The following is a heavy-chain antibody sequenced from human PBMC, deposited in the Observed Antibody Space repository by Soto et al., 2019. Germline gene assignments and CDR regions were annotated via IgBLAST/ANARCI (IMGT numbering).Heavy chain of an antibody. D-gene: IGHD3-16*01. J-gene: IGHJ3*02. CDR3: AKGGTRTTQRYAFDI. Sequence: QVQLVQSGAEVKKPGASVKVSCKASGYTFTSYYMHWVRQAPGQGLEWMGIINPSGGSTSYAQKFQGGVTKTRDTSPSTVYMELSSMRSEDPAVYYCAKGGTRTTQRYAFDIWGQGTMVTVSS. V-gene: IGHV1-46*01. CDR1: GYTFTSYY. CDR2: INPSGGST.